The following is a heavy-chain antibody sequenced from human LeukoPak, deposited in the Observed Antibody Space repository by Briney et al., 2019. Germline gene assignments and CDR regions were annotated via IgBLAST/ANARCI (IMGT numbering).Heavy chain of an antibody. J-gene: IGHJ4*02. V-gene: IGHV3-7*01. CDR2: IKEDGSEK. D-gene: IGHD5-18*01. Sequence: GGSLRLSCAASGFIFSNYWMNWVRQAPGKGLEWVANIKEDGSEKYYVDSVKGRFTISRDNAKNSLYLQMNSLRAEDMGVYYCARHWERIYSYRDGGYWGQGTLVTVSS. CDR3: ARHWERIYSYRDGGY. CDR1: GFIFSNYW.